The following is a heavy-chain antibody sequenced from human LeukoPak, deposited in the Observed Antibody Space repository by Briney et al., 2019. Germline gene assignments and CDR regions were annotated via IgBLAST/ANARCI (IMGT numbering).Heavy chain of an antibody. J-gene: IGHJ4*02. D-gene: IGHD5-24*01. Sequence: PSETLSLTCTVSGGSISSYYWSWIRQPPGKGLEWIGYIYHSGSTNYNPSLKSRVTISVDTSKNQFSLQLNSVTPEDTAVYYCARAPGDGYNLDYWGQGTLVTVSS. CDR1: GGSISSYY. CDR3: ARAPGDGYNLDY. V-gene: IGHV4-59*12. CDR2: IYHSGST.